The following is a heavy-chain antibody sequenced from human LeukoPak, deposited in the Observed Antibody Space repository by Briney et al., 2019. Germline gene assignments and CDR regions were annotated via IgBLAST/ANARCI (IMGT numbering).Heavy chain of an antibody. CDR1: GGSIGSYY. D-gene: IGHD1-26*01. Sequence: PSETLSLTCTVSGGSIGSYYWSWIRQPPGKGLEWIGYIYYSGSTNYNPSLKSRVTISVDTSKNQFSLKLSSVTAADTAVYYCATWVGARFDYWGQGTLVTVSS. CDR3: ATWVGARFDY. J-gene: IGHJ4*02. CDR2: IYYSGST. V-gene: IGHV4-59*01.